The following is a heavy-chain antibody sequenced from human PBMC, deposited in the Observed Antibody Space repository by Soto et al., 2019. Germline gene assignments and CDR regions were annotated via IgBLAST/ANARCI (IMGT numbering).Heavy chain of an antibody. CDR2: ISSSSSYI. CDR3: ARPGSPNGLYYYYGMDV. CDR1: GFTFSSYS. Sequence: EVQLVESGGGLVKPGGSLRLSCAASGFTFSSYSMNWVRQAPGKGLEWVSSISSSSSYIYYADSVKGRFTISRDNAKNSLYLQRNSLRAEDTAGYYCARPGSPNGLYYYYGMDVWGQGTTVTVSS. J-gene: IGHJ6*02. V-gene: IGHV3-21*01. D-gene: IGHD6-19*01.